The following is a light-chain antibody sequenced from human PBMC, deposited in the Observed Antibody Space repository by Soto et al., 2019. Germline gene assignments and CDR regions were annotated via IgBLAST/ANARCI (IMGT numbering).Light chain of an antibody. V-gene: IGLV2-14*01. CDR2: EVS. CDR3: SSYTTSNTLV. CDR1: SSDVGANTY. Sequence: QSALTQPASVSGSPGQSITISWTGTSSDVGANTYVSWYQQHPGKAPHLMIFEVSDRPSGVSNRFSGSKSGNTASLTISGLQAEDAAAYYCSSYTTSNTLVFGGGTKLTVL. J-gene: IGLJ2*01.